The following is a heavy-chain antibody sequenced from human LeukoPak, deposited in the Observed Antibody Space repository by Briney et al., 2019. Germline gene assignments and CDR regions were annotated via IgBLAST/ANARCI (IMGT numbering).Heavy chain of an antibody. D-gene: IGHD6-19*01. CDR3: AKDNRRHYTSGPNPDSLH. CDR2: ISWNSGSI. Sequence: GRSLRLSCAGSGFIFNNYAMHWVRQPPGKGLEWVSGISWNSGSIDYADSVKGRFTISRDNAKNSLYLQMNSLRVEDTAFYYGAKDNRRHYTSGPNPDSLHWGQGALVTVSS. CDR1: GFIFNNYA. J-gene: IGHJ4*02. V-gene: IGHV3-9*01.